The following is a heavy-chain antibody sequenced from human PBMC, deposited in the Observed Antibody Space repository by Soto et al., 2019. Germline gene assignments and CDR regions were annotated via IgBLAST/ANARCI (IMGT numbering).Heavy chain of an antibody. Sequence: PSETLSLTCTVSRGSVSNADHYWSWIRQPPGKGLEWIAYVYYSGGTNYNPSLKSRVTISMDRSKNQFALKLNSVTAADTAVYYCARSFYYGADDVWGQGTTVTVSS. CDR3: ARSFYYGADDV. D-gene: IGHD3-10*01. CDR1: RGSVSNADHY. CDR2: VYYSGGT. J-gene: IGHJ6*02. V-gene: IGHV4-61*08.